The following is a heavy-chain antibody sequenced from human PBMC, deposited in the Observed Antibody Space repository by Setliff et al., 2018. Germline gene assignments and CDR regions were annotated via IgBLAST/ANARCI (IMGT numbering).Heavy chain of an antibody. CDR3: AKRGDSSSWLEY. CDR2: LSYDGINK. Sequence: GGSLRLSCAASGFIFRNYALHWVRQAPGKGLEWVAVLSYDGINKYYADSVKGRFTISRDNAKNSLYLQLNSLRAEDTAVYYCAKRGDSSSWLEYWGQGTLVTVSS. D-gene: IGHD6-13*01. J-gene: IGHJ4*02. V-gene: IGHV3-30*07. CDR1: GFIFRNYA.